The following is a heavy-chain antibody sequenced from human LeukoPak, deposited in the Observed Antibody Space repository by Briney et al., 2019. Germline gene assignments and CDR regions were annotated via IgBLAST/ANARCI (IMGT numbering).Heavy chain of an antibody. CDR3: AKGFGSPVLDYDVWGGAPDH. CDR2: LSGRGSHP. D-gene: IGHD3-3*01. CDR1: GFTFSNDA. V-gene: IGHV3-23*01. J-gene: IGHJ4*02. Sequence: GGYLRLSCEASGFTFSNDAMTWVRPAPGEGLEWVSSLSGRGSHPFDAASVKGRCASSRDKSTKTLYLQLSSLRCEDRAVCYWAKGFGSPVLDYDVWGGAPDHWGQGTLVTVSS.